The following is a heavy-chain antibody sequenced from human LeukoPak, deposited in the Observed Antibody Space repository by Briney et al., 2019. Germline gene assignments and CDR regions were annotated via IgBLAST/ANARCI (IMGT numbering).Heavy chain of an antibody. Sequence: PGGSLRLSCAASGFTFSSYGMSWVRQAPGKGLEWVSAISGSGGSTYYADSVKGRFTISRDNSKNTLYLQMNSLRAEDTAVYYCAKDLTAWKVRYFDWPDAFDIWGQGTMVTVSS. CDR1: GFTFSSYG. CDR3: AKDLTAWKVRYFDWPDAFDI. CDR2: ISGSGGST. D-gene: IGHD3-9*01. V-gene: IGHV3-23*01. J-gene: IGHJ3*02.